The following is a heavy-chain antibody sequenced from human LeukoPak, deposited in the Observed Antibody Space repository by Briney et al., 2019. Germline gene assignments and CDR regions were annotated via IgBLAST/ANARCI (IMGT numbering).Heavy chain of an antibody. Sequence: GGSLRLSCAASGFTFSSYWMHWVRQAPGKGLVWVSRINSDGYSTSYADSVKGRFTISRDNAKNTLYLQVNSLRAEDTAVYYCAREGYSSSWYYFDYWGQGTLVTVSS. CDR1: GFTFSSYW. CDR3: AREGYSSSWYYFDY. CDR2: INSDGYST. D-gene: IGHD6-13*01. J-gene: IGHJ4*02. V-gene: IGHV3-74*01.